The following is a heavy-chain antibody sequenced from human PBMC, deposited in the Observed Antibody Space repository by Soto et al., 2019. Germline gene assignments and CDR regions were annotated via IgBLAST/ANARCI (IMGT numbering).Heavy chain of an antibody. D-gene: IGHD2-21*01. J-gene: IGHJ6*02. CDR3: AQGARPSVFYYYYYGMDV. V-gene: IGHV3-30*18. Sequence: GGSLRLSCAASGFTFSSYGMHWVRQAPGKGLEWVAVISYDGSNQYYADSVKGRFSISRDKSKNTLYLQRSSLRAEDTAVYYCAQGARPSVFYYYYYGMDVWGQGTTVTVSS. CDR1: GFTFSSYG. CDR2: ISYDGSNQ.